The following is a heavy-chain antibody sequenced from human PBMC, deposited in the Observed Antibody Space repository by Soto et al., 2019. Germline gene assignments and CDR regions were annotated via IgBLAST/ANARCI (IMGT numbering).Heavy chain of an antibody. V-gene: IGHV4-4*02. CDR2: IYHSGST. CDR1: GGSISSSNW. Sequence: QVQLQESGPGLVKPSGTLSLTCAVSGGSISSSNWWSWVRQPPGKGLQWIGEIYHSGSTNYIPSPKSRVTISLDKSRNQVSLKLSSVTAADTAVYYCARRWGEGRVDYWGQGTLVTVSS. CDR3: ARRWGEGRVDY. J-gene: IGHJ4*02. D-gene: IGHD3-10*01.